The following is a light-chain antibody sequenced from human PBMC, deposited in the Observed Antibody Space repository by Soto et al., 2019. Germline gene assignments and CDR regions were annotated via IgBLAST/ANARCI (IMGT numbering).Light chain of an antibody. CDR3: AGWDDSLSGYV. CDR2: RNS. V-gene: IGLV1-47*01. CDR1: SSNIGSNF. Sequence: QSVLTQPPLASGTPGQRVTISCSGRSSNIGSNFVYWYQHLPGTAPKLVIYRNSQRPSGVPDRFSGSKSGTSASLAISGLQSEDEADYYCAGWDDSLSGYVFGPGTKVTVL. J-gene: IGLJ1*01.